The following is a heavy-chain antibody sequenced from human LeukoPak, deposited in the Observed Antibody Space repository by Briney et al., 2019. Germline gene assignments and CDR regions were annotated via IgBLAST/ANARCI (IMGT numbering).Heavy chain of an antibody. CDR2: INTNTGNP. CDR3: ARESCSGGSCYHFDY. V-gene: IGHV7-4-1*02. D-gene: IGHD2-15*01. CDR1: GYTFTSYA. Sequence: ASVKVSCKASGYTFTSYAMNWVRQAPGQGLEWMGWINTNTGNPTYAQGFTGRFVFSLDTSVSTAYLQISSLKAEDTAVYYCARESCSGGSCYHFDYWGQGTLVTVSS. J-gene: IGHJ4*02.